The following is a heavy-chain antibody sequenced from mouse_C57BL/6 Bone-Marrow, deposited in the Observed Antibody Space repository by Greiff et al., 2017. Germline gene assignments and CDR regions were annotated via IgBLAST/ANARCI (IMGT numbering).Heavy chain of an antibody. V-gene: IGHV1-76*01. J-gene: IGHJ2*01. CDR3: ARSSTGTLLFDY. Sequence: VQLQQSGAELVRPGASVKLSCKASGYTFTDYYINWVKQRPGQGLEWIARIYPGSGNTYYNEKVKGQATLTAEKSSSTAYMQLSSLTSEDSAVYFCARSSTGTLLFDYWGQGTTLTVSS. CDR2: IYPGSGNT. CDR1: GYTFTDYY. D-gene: IGHD4-1*02.